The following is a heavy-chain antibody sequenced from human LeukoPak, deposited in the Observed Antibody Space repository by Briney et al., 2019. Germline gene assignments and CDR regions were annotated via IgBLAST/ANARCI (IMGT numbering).Heavy chain of an antibody. D-gene: IGHD3-22*01. CDR1: EFTFSSYG. CDR2: LLVDVSNQ. Sequence: QPGRSLRLSCAASEFTFSSYGMHWVRQAPGKGLEWVAVLLVDVSNQYYADTVKARFTISRDNSKNTLYLQMNSLRAEDTAVYYCAKDRLGALYYYDSSGYYRFDYWGQGTLVTVSS. CDR3: AKDRLGALYYYDSSGYYRFDY. J-gene: IGHJ4*01. V-gene: IGHV3-30*18.